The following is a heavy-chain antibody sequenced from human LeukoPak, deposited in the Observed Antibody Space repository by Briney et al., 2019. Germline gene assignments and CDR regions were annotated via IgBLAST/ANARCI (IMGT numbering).Heavy chain of an antibody. CDR3: ARDSGQYSYGLGDY. Sequence: PGGSLRLSCAASGFTFSNNAMHWVRQTPGKGLEWVAVISYDGSSKYYADSMKGRFTISRDNSKNTLYLQMNSLRAEDTAVYYCARDSGQYSYGLGDYWGQGTLVTVSS. J-gene: IGHJ4*02. D-gene: IGHD5-18*01. V-gene: IGHV3-30-3*01. CDR2: ISYDGSSK. CDR1: GFTFSNNA.